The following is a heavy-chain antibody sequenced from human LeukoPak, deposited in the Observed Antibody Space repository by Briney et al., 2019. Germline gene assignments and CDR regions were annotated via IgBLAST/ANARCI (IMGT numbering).Heavy chain of an antibody. CDR3: ARGRLADYSYGHDPFDY. V-gene: IGHV1-2*02. J-gene: IGHJ4*02. CDR2: INPNSGGT. CDR1: GYTFTGYY. D-gene: IGHD5-18*01. Sequence: ASVKVSCKASGYTFTGYYMHWVRQAPGQGLEWMGWINPNSGGTNYAQKFQGRVTMTRDMSTSTVYMELSSLRSEDTAVYYCARGRLADYSYGHDPFDYWGQGTLVTVSS.